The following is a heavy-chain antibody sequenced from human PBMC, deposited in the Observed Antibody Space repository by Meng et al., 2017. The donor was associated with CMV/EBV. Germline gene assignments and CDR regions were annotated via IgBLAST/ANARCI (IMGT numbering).Heavy chain of an antibody. CDR2: IKSKTDGGTT. V-gene: IGHV3-15*01. Sequence: TFSNAWMSWVRQAPGKGLEWVGRIKSKTDGGTTDYAATVKGRFTISRDDSKNTLYLQMNSLKTEDTAVYYCTTDLITIFGEGSNWFDPWGQGTLVTVSS. CDR3: TTDLITIFGEGSNWFDP. D-gene: IGHD3-3*01. J-gene: IGHJ5*02. CDR1: TFSNAW.